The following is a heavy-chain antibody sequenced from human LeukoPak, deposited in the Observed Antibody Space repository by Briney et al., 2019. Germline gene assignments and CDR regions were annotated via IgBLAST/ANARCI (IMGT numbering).Heavy chain of an antibody. V-gene: IGHV4-34*01. CDR2: INHSGTM. D-gene: IGHD4-17*01. J-gene: IGHJ4*02. CDR3: ARDRDYDGFDY. CDR1: GEPFSGYY. Sequence: PSETLSLTCAVYGEPFSGYYWTWIRQPPGKGLEWIGEINHSGTMNYNPSLKSRVTMSVDTSKNQFSLKLSSVTAADTAVYYCARDRDYDGFDYWGQGTLVTVSS.